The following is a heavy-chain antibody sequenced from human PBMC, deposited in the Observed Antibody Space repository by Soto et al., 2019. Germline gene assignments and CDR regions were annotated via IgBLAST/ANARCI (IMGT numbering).Heavy chain of an antibody. CDR2: IIPIFGTA. V-gene: IGHV1-69*13. J-gene: IGHJ5*02. CDR3: ARRLDIVVVVAATQSWFDP. D-gene: IGHD2-15*01. CDR1: GGTFSSYA. Sequence: SVEVSCKASGGTFSSYAISWVRQAPGPGLEWMGGIIPIFGTANYAQKFQGRVTITADESTSTADMELSSLKSEDTAVYYCARRLDIVVVVAATQSWFDPWGQGTLVTVSS.